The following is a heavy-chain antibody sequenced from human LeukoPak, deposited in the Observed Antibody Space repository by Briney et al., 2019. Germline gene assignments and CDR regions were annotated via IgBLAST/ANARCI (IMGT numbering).Heavy chain of an antibody. CDR1: GFTFSSYG. CDR3: AKPPYYDFWSGLDY. J-gene: IGHJ4*02. D-gene: IGHD3-3*01. CDR2: ISYDGSNK. Sequence: PGGSLRLSCAASGFTFSSYGMHWVRQAPGKGLEWVAVISYDGSNKYYADSVKGRFTISRDNSKNTPYLQMNSLRAEDTAVYYCAKPPYYDFWSGLDYWGQGTLVTVSS. V-gene: IGHV3-30*18.